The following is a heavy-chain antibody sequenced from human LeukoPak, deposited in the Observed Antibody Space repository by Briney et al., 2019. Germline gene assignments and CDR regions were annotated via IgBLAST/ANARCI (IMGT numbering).Heavy chain of an antibody. D-gene: IGHD6-19*01. Sequence: SETMSLTCTVSGGSISSYYWSWIRQPAGKGLEWIGRIYTSGSTIYNPSLKSRVTMSVDTSNNQFSLKLSSVTAADTAVYYCARVGGQSIAVEYFQHWGQGTLVTVSS. J-gene: IGHJ1*01. CDR3: ARVGGQSIAVEYFQH. CDR2: IYTSGST. V-gene: IGHV4-4*07. CDR1: GGSISSYY.